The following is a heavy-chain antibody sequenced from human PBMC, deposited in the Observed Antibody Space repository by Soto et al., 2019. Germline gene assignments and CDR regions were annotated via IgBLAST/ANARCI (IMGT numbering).Heavy chain of an antibody. D-gene: IGHD6-13*01. CDR2: IDPSDSYT. CDR3: ARPLLIAAAAFDI. V-gene: IGHV5-10-1*01. J-gene: IGHJ3*02. Sequence: GQSLKISCNVSGGSFASYWSSRVRQMPGKGLEWMGRIDPSDSYTNYSPSFQGHVTISADKSISTAYLQWSSLKASDTAMYYCARPLLIAAAAFDIWGQGTMVTVSS. CDR1: GGSFASYW.